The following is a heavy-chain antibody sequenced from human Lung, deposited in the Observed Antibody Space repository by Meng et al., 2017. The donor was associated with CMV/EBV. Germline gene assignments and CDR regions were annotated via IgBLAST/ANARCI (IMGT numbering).Heavy chain of an antibody. D-gene: IGHD3-10*01. CDR2: IYYSGST. J-gene: IGHJ5*02. V-gene: IGHV4-31*03. CDR3: ARDRSSDWFDP. CDR1: GGSISSGGSY. Sequence: TFSGGSISSGGSYWSWIRQHPGKGLEWIGYIYYSGSTYYNPSLKSRVTISVDTSKNQFSLKLSSVTAADTAVYYCARDRSSDWFDPWGQGTLVTVSS.